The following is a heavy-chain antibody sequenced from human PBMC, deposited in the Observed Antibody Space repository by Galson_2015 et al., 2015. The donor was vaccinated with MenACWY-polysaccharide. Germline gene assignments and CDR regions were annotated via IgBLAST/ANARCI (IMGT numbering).Heavy chain of an antibody. J-gene: IGHJ4*02. D-gene: IGHD2-15*01. Sequence: TLSLTCAVYGDSFRNHFWTWIRQPPGKGLEWIGEINHGGNTNYKPSLKNRVTMSVDASKSQFSLSLRSVTAADTGVYYCATGAGVVGDSWGQGTLVTISS. V-gene: IGHV4-34*01. CDR2: INHGGNT. CDR3: ATGAGVVGDS. CDR1: GDSFRNHF.